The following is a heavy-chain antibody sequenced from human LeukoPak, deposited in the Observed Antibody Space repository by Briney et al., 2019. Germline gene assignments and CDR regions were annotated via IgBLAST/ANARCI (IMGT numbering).Heavy chain of an antibody. J-gene: IGHJ6*02. CDR3: ARDLRVPAAQSSYYYYYGMDV. Sequence: GASVKVSCKASGYTFTSYGISWVRQAPGQGLEWMGWISAYNSNTNYAQKFQGRVTMTRDTSISTAYMELSRLRSDDTAVYYCARDLRVPAAQSSYYYYYGMDVWGQGTTVTVSS. V-gene: IGHV1-18*01. D-gene: IGHD2-2*01. CDR1: GYTFTSYG. CDR2: ISAYNSNT.